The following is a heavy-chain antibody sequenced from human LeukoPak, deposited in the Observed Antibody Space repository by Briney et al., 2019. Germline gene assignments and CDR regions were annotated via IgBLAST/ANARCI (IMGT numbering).Heavy chain of an antibody. J-gene: IGHJ4*02. V-gene: IGHV4-30-4*01. CDR2: IFYRGST. CDR1: GGSISNDDYY. D-gene: IGHD1-26*01. CDR3: ARDQRSSGSNIFDY. Sequence: SETLPLTCTVSGGSISNDDYYWTWIRQSPGKGLEWIGYIFYRGSTYYNPSLKSRLTISVDTSKNQFSMKLTSVTAADTAIYFCARDQRSSGSNIFDYWGQGTLVTVSS.